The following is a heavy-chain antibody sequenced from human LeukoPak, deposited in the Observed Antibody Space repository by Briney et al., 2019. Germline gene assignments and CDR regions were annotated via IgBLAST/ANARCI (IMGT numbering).Heavy chain of an antibody. CDR2: INSDGINT. V-gene: IGHV3-74*01. J-gene: IGHJ4*02. CDR3: ARDGHDYVCGSYRHY. CDR1: GFTFSNYW. Sequence: GGTLRLSCAASGFTFSNYWMNWVRQAPGKGLVWVSRINSDGINTSYADSVKGRFTISRDNAKNTLNLQMNSLRAEDTAVYYCARDGHDYVCGSYRHYWGQGTLVTVSS. D-gene: IGHD3-16*02.